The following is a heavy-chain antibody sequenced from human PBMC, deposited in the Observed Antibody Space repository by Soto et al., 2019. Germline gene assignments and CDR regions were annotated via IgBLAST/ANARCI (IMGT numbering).Heavy chain of an antibody. CDR1: GFTFSNYA. Sequence: EVQLLESGGGLIQPGGSLRLSCAASGFTFSNYAMSWVRQAPGKGLEWVSVITGGGGSTYYGDSVTGRFTISRDNSKNTLYLQMNSLRAEDTAVYYCAKDSGHDWGQGTLVTVSS. CDR3: AKDSGHD. J-gene: IGHJ4*02. D-gene: IGHD5-12*01. V-gene: IGHV3-23*01. CDR2: ITGGGGST.